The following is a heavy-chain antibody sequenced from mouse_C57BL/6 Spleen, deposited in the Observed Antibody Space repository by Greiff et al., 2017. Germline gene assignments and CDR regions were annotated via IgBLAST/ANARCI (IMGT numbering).Heavy chain of an antibody. CDR1: GYTFTSSW. CDR3: ALITTVVVPFDY. J-gene: IGHJ2*01. Sequence: QVQLQQPGTELVKPGASVKLSCKASGYTFTSSWMHWVKQRPGQGLEWIGNINPSNGGTNYNEKFKSKATLTVDKSSSTAYMQLSSLTSEDSAVYYCALITTVVVPFDYWGQGTTLTVSS. D-gene: IGHD1-1*01. V-gene: IGHV1-53*01. CDR2: INPSNGGT.